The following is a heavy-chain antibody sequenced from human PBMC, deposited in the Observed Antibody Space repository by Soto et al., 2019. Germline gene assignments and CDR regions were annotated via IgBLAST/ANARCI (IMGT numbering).Heavy chain of an antibody. D-gene: IGHD4-17*01. CDR1: GYTFTSYG. CDR2: ISAYNGNT. Sequence: ASVKVSCKASGYTFTSYGISWVRQAPGQGLEWMGWISAYNGNTNYAQKLQGRVTMTTDTSTSTAYMELRSLRSDDTAVYYCARDDYGDYGRGELDYWGQGTMVTVSS. V-gene: IGHV1-18*04. J-gene: IGHJ4*02. CDR3: ARDDYGDYGRGELDY.